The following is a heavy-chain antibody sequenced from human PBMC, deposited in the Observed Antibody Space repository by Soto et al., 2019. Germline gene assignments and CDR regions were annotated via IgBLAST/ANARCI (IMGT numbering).Heavy chain of an antibody. CDR1: GYTFTNYG. Sequence: QVQLVQSGGEVKKPGASVKVSCKASGYTFTNYGIGWVRQAPGQGLEWMGWISAYNGNRKYAQKVQDRVTMTTDTSTSTAYMELRSLRSDDTAVFYCARVRGESEQLANYGLDAWGQGTTVTVSS. CDR2: ISAYNGNR. D-gene: IGHD6-6*01. J-gene: IGHJ6*02. CDR3: ARVRGESEQLANYGLDA. V-gene: IGHV1-18*01.